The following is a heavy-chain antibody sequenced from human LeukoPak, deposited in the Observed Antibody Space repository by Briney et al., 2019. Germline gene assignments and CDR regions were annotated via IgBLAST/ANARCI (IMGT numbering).Heavy chain of an antibody. J-gene: IGHJ3*02. CDR3: ARDQMGVGEPGPDAFDI. CDR2: IYHSGST. V-gene: IGHV4-4*02. CDR1: GGSLSSSNW. D-gene: IGHD1-14*01. Sequence: SETLSLTCAVSGGSLSSSNWWSWVRQPPGKGLGWIGEIYHSGSTNYNPSLKSRVTISVDKSKNQFSLKLSSVTAADTAVYYCARDQMGVGEPGPDAFDIWGQGTMVTVSS.